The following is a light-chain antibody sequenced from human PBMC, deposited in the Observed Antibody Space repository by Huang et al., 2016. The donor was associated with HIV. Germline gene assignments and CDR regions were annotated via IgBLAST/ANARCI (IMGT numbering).Light chain of an antibody. J-gene: IGKJ1*01. CDR3: QQYNNWPPQT. CDR2: GAS. CDR1: QSVSNN. Sequence: EIVLTQSPATLSVSPGEHATLSCRASQSVSNNLAWYQQKPGQAPRLLIYGASTRATSSPARVSGSGSGTEVTLSISSLQSEEFAVYYGQQYNNWPPQTFGQGTKVEIK. V-gene: IGKV3-15*01.